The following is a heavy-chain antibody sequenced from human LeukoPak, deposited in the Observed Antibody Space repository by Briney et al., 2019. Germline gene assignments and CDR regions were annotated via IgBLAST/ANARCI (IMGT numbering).Heavy chain of an antibody. Sequence: KASETLSLTCTVSGDSVSSGNYYLTWIRQPPGKGLDWITYMSPSGTTKYNPSLKSRVTISVDTSKNQFSLKLSSVTAADTAVYYCARGDSSGWYPASSYSFDYWGQGTLVTVSS. D-gene: IGHD6-19*01. CDR2: MSPSGTT. CDR3: ARGDSSGWYPASSYSFDY. V-gene: IGHV4-61*01. CDR1: GDSVSSGNYY. J-gene: IGHJ4*02.